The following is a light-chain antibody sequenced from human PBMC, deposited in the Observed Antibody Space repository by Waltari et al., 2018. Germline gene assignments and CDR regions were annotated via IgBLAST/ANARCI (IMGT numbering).Light chain of an antibody. CDR3: QVYVGRTDDWV. V-gene: IGLV3-21*02. CDR1: NIGSNR. J-gene: IGLJ3*02. CDR2: DDE. Sequence: SYVLTQPPSMSVAPGETARLPCGGNNIGSNRVHWYRQRPGQAPVLVIYDDEDRPSGIPERISGSNSGNTATLTIDRGEAGDGAVYYCQVYVGRTDDWVFGGGTKLTVL.